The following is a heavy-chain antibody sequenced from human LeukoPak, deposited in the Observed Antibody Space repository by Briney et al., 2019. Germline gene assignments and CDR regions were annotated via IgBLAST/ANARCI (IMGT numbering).Heavy chain of an antibody. Sequence: GGSLRLSCAASGFTVSSNYMSWVRQAPGKGLEWVSVIYSDGSTYYADSVKGRFTISRDNAKNPLYLQMNSLRAEDTAVYYCARDVGAAYFDYWGQGTLVTVSS. D-gene: IGHD1-26*01. CDR2: IYSDGST. V-gene: IGHV3-66*01. CDR3: ARDVGAAYFDY. J-gene: IGHJ4*02. CDR1: GFTVSSNY.